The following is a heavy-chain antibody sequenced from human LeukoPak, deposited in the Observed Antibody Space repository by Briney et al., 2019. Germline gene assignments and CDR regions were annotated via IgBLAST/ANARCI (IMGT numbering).Heavy chain of an antibody. CDR1: GFTFSRYT. V-gene: IGHV3-23*01. CDR3: AKGAAGNKVDWFDP. CDR2: STGVGGT. D-gene: IGHD4-23*01. Sequence: GGSLRLSCAASGFTFSRYTMMWVRQAPGKGLQWVSSSTGVGGTYYADSVKGRFTVSRDKSENTLYLQMNSLSPEDTAVYHCAKGAAGNKVDWFDPWGQGTLVTVSS. J-gene: IGHJ5*02.